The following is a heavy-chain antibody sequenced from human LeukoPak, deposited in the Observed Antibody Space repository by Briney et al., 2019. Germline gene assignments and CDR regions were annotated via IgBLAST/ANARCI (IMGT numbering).Heavy chain of an antibody. CDR3: ARFATGDYDILTGFDY. J-gene: IGHJ4*02. V-gene: IGHV4-38-2*02. D-gene: IGHD3-9*01. CDR2: IYHSGST. CDR1: GYSISSGYY. Sequence: SETLSLTCTVSGYSISSGYYWGWIRQPPGKGLEWIGSIYHSGSTYYNPSLKSRVTISVDTSKNQFSLKLSSVTAADTAVYYCARFATGDYDILTGFDYWGQGTLVTVSS.